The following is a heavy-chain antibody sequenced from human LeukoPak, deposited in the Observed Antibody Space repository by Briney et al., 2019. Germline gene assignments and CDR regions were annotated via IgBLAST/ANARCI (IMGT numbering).Heavy chain of an antibody. CDR2: IRYDGSNK. CDR1: GFTFSSYG. Sequence: PGGSLRLSCAASGFTFSSYGMHWVRQAPGKGLEWVAFIRYDGSNKYYADSVKGRFTISRDNSKNTLYLQMNSLRAEDTAVYYCAKDPLQYYYDSSGNYYDYWGQGTLVTVSS. V-gene: IGHV3-30*02. J-gene: IGHJ4*02. D-gene: IGHD3-22*01. CDR3: AKDPLQYYYDSSGNYYDY.